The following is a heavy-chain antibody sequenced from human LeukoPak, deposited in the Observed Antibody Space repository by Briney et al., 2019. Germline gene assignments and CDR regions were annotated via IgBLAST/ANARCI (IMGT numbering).Heavy chain of an antibody. J-gene: IGHJ4*02. CDR3: AKGGGYDYLAFFDY. CDR1: GFTFSSYS. CDR2: ISSSSSYI. D-gene: IGHD5-12*01. V-gene: IGHV3-21*04. Sequence: GGSLRLSCAASGFTFSSYSMNWVRQAPGKGLEWVSSISSSSSYIYYADSVKGRFTISRDNAKNSLYLQMNSLRAEDTALYYCAKGGGYDYLAFFDYWGQGTLVTVSS.